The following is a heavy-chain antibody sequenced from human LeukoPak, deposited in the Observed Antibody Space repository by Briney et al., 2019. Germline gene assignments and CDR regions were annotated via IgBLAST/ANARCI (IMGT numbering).Heavy chain of an antibody. CDR2: ISAYNGNT. Sequence: GASVKVSCKASGYTFTSYGISWVRQAPGQGLEWMGWISAYNGNTNYAQKFQGRVTITADESTSTAYMELSSLRSEDTAVYYCASPAGVVPAASDAFDIWGQGTMATVSS. CDR1: GYTFTSYG. CDR3: ASPAGVVPAASDAFDI. J-gene: IGHJ3*02. D-gene: IGHD2-2*01. V-gene: IGHV1-18*01.